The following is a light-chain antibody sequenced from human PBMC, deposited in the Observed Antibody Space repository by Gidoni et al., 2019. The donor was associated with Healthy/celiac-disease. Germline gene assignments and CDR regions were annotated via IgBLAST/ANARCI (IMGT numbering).Light chain of an antibody. J-gene: IGLJ3*02. Sequence: QSALTQPASVSGFPGQSITISCTGTSSDVCGYNYVSWYQQHPGKAPKLMIYDVSNRPSVVSNRFSGSKSGNTASLTISVLQAEDEADYYCSSYTSSSTLVFGGGTKLTVL. V-gene: IGLV2-14*01. CDR1: SSDVCGYNY. CDR3: SSYTSSSTLV. CDR2: DVS.